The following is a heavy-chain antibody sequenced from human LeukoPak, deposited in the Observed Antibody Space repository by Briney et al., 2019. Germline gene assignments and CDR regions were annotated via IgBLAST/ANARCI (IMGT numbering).Heavy chain of an antibody. J-gene: IGHJ6*02. D-gene: IGHD4-17*01. CDR3: ARQWGPGDHYYYCGMDV. CDR2: IYYSGST. CDR1: GGSISSSSYY. V-gene: IGHV4-39*01. Sequence: PSETLSLTCTVSGGSISSSSYYWGWIRQPPGKGLEWIGSIYYSGSTYYNPSLKSQVTISVDTSKNQFSLKLSSVTAADTAVYYCARQWGPGDHYYYCGMDVWGQGTTVTVSS.